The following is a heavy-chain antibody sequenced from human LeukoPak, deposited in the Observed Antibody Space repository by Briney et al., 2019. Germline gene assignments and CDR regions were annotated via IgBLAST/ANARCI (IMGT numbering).Heavy chain of an antibody. CDR3: ATRGLVSNWYFDF. Sequence: PGGSLRLSCAASGFTVSSNYMSWVRQAPGKGLEWVSGIAANGGGTHYADSVKGRFTISRDNSDNTVFLQMNYLRAEDTAIYYCATRGLVSNWYFDFWGRGTLVTVSS. J-gene: IGHJ2*01. CDR2: IAANGGGT. D-gene: IGHD6-6*01. CDR1: GFTVSSNY. V-gene: IGHV3-23*01.